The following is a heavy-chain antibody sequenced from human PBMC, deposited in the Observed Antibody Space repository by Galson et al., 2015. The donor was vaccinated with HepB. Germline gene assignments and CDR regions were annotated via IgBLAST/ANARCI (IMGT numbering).Heavy chain of an antibody. J-gene: IGHJ4*02. CDR3: AKDGLWGFGEFSPLLGY. D-gene: IGHD3-10*01. V-gene: IGHV3-30*02. Sequence: SLRLSCAASGFTFSSYGMHWVRQAPGKGLEWVAFIRYDGSNKYYADSVKGRFTISRDNSKNTLYLQMNSLRAGDTAVYYCAKDGLWGFGEFSPLLGYWGQGTLVTVSS. CDR1: GFTFSSYG. CDR2: IRYDGSNK.